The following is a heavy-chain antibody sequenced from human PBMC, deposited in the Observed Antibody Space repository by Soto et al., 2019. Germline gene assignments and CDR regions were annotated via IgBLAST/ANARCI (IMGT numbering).Heavy chain of an antibody. D-gene: IGHD5-18*01. V-gene: IGHV1-8*01. CDR2: MNPGSGDT. Sequence: ASVKVSCKASGYIFTNNDVSWVRQATGQGLDWMGWMNPGSGDTGYAQKFQGRVTMTRNIYIATAYMELSSLRADDTAIYYCARMASFGSLNWFDPWGQGTLVTVSS. J-gene: IGHJ5*02. CDR1: GYIFTNND. CDR3: ARMASFGSLNWFDP.